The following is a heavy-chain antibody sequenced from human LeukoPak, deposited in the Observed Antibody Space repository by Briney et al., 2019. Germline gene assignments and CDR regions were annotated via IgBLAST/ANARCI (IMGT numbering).Heavy chain of an antibody. CDR2: ISSSSSTI. Sequence: GGSLRLSCAASGFTFGSYSMNWVRQAPGKGLEWVSYISSSSSTIYYADSVKGRFTISRDNAKNSLYLQMNSLRAEDTAVYYCARDRTPTPTRRAFDIWGQGTMVTVSS. CDR1: GFTFGSYS. V-gene: IGHV3-48*01. CDR3: ARDRTPTPTRRAFDI. J-gene: IGHJ3*02. D-gene: IGHD1-14*01.